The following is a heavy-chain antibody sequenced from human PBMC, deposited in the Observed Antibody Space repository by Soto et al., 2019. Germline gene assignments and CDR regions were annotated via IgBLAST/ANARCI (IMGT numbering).Heavy chain of an antibody. D-gene: IGHD6-6*01. Sequence: SLRLACASSGFTFEDYAMHWVRQAPGKGLEWVSGISWNSGSIGYADSVKGRFTISRDNAKNSLYLQMNSLRAEDTALYYCAKDSRDVNTSSTYYYYGMDVWGQGTKVTVSS. CDR3: AKDSRDVNTSSTYYYYGMDV. V-gene: IGHV3-9*01. J-gene: IGHJ6*02. CDR2: ISWNSGSI. CDR1: GFTFEDYA.